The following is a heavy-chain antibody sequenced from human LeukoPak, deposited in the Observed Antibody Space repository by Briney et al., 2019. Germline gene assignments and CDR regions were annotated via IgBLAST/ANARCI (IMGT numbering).Heavy chain of an antibody. CDR2: ISGSGGST. V-gene: IGHV3-23*01. CDR1: GFTFSSYA. CDR3: AKDLSNDNLKYYDDMGV. J-gene: IGHJ6*03. Sequence: GGSLRLSCAASGFTFSSYAMSWIRQAPGKGLEWVSAISGSGGSTYYADSVKGRFTISRDNSKNTLYLQMNSLRAEDTAVYYCAKDLSNDNLKYYDDMGVWGKGTTVTVSS. D-gene: IGHD1-1*01.